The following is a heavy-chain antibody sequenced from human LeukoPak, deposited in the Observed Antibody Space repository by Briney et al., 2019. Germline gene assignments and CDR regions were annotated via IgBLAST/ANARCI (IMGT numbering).Heavy chain of an antibody. J-gene: IGHJ4*02. CDR3: ARDPGYLLNYFDY. D-gene: IGHD2-21*01. V-gene: IGHV1-2*02. CDR1: GYTFTGYY. Sequence: GASVKVSCKASGYTFTGYYLHWVRQAPGQGLEWMGWINPNSGVTNSAQKFQDRVTMTRDTSISTAYMELTWLRSDDTAIYYCARDPGYLLNYFDYWGQGTLVTVSS. CDR2: INPNSGVT.